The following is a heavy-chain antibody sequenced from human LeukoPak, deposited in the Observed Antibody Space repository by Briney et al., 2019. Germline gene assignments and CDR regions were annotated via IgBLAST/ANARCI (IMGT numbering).Heavy chain of an antibody. J-gene: IGHJ6*03. CDR1: GGSFSGYY. V-gene: IGHV4-34*01. CDR3: ARGVVVVVAATLYYYYYMDV. Sequence: PSETLSLTCAVYGGSFSGYYWSWIRQPPGKGPEWIGEINHSGSTNYNPSLKSRVTISVDTSKNQFSLKLSSVTVADTAVYYCARGVVVVVAATLYYYYYMDVWGKGTTVTVSS. D-gene: IGHD2-15*01. CDR2: INHSGST.